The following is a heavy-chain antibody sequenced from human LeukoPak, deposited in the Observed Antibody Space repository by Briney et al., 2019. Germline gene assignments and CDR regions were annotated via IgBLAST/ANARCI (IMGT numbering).Heavy chain of an antibody. CDR3: ARGAYYDFWSGYYTTSNYNWFDP. D-gene: IGHD3-3*01. V-gene: IGHV4-39*07. Sequence: PSETLSLTCTVSGGSISSSSYYWGWIRQPPGKGLEWIVEINHSGSTNYNPSLKSRITISVDTSKNQFSLKLSSVPAADTAVYYCARGAYYDFWSGYYTTSNYNWFDPWGQGTLVTVSS. CDR1: GGSISSSSYY. CDR2: INHSGST. J-gene: IGHJ5*02.